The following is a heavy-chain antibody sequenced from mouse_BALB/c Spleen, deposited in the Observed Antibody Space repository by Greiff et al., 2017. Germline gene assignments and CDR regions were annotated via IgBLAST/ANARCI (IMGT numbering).Heavy chain of an antibody. Sequence: VQLKQSGAELVRSGASVKLSCTASGFNIKDYYMHWVKQRPEQGLEWIGWIDPENGDTEYAPKFQGKATMTADTSSNTAYLQLSSLTSEDTAVYYCNAPPAVRGFAYWGQGTLVTVSA. D-gene: IGHD2-14*01. CDR3: NAPPAVRGFAY. CDR1: GFNIKDYY. J-gene: IGHJ3*01. CDR2: IDPENGDT. V-gene: IGHV14-4*02.